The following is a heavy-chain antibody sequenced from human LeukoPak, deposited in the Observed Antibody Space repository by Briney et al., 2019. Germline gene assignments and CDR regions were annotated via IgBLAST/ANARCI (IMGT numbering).Heavy chain of an antibody. CDR1: GGSFSGYY. CDR2: INHSGST. CDR3: ARGGDGQYYYYGMDV. J-gene: IGHJ6*04. D-gene: IGHD4-17*01. Sequence: SETLSLTCAVYGGSFSGYYWSWIRQPPGEGLEWIGEINHSGSTNYNPSLKSRVTISVDTSKNQFSLKLSSVTAADTAVYYCARGGDGQYYYYGMDVWGKGTTVTVSS. V-gene: IGHV4-34*01.